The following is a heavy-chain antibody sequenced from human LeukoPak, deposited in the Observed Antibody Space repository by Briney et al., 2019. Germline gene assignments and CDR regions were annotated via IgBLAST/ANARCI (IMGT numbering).Heavy chain of an antibody. CDR3: EKDSHLDV. CDR1: GGSISGSDLY. J-gene: IGHJ6*02. CDR2: IHSSGNS. Sequence: ASETLSPTCTVSGGSISGSDLYWGWIRQLPGKGLEWIGNIHSSGNSFCNPSLKSRVTISVDTSKNQFSLNLSSVTAADTAVYYCEKDSHLDVWGQGTTVTVSS. D-gene: IGHD2-15*01. V-gene: IGHV4-39*01.